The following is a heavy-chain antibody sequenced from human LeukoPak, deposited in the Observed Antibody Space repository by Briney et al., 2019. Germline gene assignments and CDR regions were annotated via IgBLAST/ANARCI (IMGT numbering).Heavy chain of an antibody. CDR1: GFTFSTFS. V-gene: IGHV3-23*01. J-gene: IGHJ5*02. Sequence: GGSLRLSCAASGFTFSTFSMNWVRQAPGKGLEWVSAISGSGGSTYFADSVKGRFTISRDNSKNTLFLQMNSLRAEDTAVYYCAKVEGWELRGGWFDPWGQGTLVTVSS. CDR3: AKVEGWELRGGWFDP. CDR2: ISGSGGST. D-gene: IGHD1-26*01.